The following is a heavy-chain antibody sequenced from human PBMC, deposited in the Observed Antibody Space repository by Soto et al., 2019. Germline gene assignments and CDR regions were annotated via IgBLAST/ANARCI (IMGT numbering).Heavy chain of an antibody. CDR1: GSSNNSSGYY. CDR3: ARLPSRHLVDY. J-gene: IGHJ4*02. Sequence: XATLSLTGTVSGSSNNSSGYYWGWIRQPPGKGLEWIGSMFYGVSTYYNPSLKSRVTVSVDTSKNQFSLNLRSVTAADTAVYYCARLPSRHLVDYWGQGTLVTVSS. D-gene: IGHD3-3*02. V-gene: IGHV4-39*01. CDR2: MFYGVST.